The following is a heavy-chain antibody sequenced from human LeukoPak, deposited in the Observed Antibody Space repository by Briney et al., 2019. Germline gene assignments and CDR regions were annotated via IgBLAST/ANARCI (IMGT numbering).Heavy chain of an antibody. J-gene: IGHJ1*01. CDR3: ARDRGSSGYYPEYFQH. V-gene: IGHV4-61*08. Sequence: PSETLSLTCTVSGGSISSGGYYWSWIRQPPGKGLEWIGYIYYSGSTNYNPSLKSRVTISVDTSKNQFSLKLSSVTAADTAVYYCARDRGSSGYYPEYFQHWGQGTLVTVSS. D-gene: IGHD3-22*01. CDR1: GGSISSGGYY. CDR2: IYYSGST.